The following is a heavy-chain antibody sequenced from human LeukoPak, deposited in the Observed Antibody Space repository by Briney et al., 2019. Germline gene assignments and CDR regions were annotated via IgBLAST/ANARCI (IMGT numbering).Heavy chain of an antibody. CDR2: LYYTGST. V-gene: IGHV4-31*03. CDR1: GGSVSRGGYY. CDR3: ARGTFDDRGYSPADS. D-gene: IGHD3-22*01. J-gene: IGHJ4*02. Sequence: PSETLSLTCTVSGGSVSRGGYYWTWIRQHPGKGLEWIGYLYYTGSTNYNPSLKSRVTFSVDTSKNHFSLKLTSVTAADTAAYYCARGTFDDRGYSPADSWGQGTLVTVSS.